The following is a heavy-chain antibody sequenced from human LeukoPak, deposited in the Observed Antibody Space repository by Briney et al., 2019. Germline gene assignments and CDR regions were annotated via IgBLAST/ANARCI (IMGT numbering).Heavy chain of an antibody. CDR2: IKTSGST. V-gene: IGHV4-4*07. CDR3: ARDYYCSGSQYYFDY. CDR1: GGSISSYY. J-gene: IGHJ4*03. Sequence: SDTLSLTCTVSGGSISSYYWSWIRQPAGKGLEWIGRIKTSGSTNYNPSLKSRVTISLDKSKNQFSLKLSSVTAADTAVYYCARDYYCSGSQYYFDYCGKGTLVTVSS. D-gene: IGHD3-10*01.